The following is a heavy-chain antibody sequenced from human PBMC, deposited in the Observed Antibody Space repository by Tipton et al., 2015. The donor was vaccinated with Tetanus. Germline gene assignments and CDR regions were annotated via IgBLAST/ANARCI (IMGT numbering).Heavy chain of an antibody. J-gene: IGHJ5*02. CDR2: IYISGST. CDR3: ARGRLLSRDWFDP. V-gene: IGHV4-4*07. CDR1: GGSLSSRY. Sequence: TLSLTCNVSGGSLSSRYWSWIRQTAGKRLEWIGRIYISGSTDYNPSLKTRVSMSVGTSKNQFSLKLSSVTASDTAVYYCARGRLLSRDWFDPWGQGTLVTVSS. D-gene: IGHD2-2*01.